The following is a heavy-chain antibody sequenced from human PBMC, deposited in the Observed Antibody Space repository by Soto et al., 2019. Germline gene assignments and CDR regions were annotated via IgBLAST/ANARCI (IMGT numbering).Heavy chain of an antibody. V-gene: IGHV3-30-3*02. Sequence: QVQLVESGGGVVQPGRSLRLSCAASGFTFSSYALHWVRQAPGKGLEWVAVISYDGSNKYYADSVKGRFTISRDNSKNTLYLQMNSLRADDTALYYCAKLGGRVPITRVRGVRIETDYWGQGTLVTVSS. D-gene: IGHD3-10*01. CDR2: ISYDGSNK. CDR3: AKLGGRVPITRVRGVRIETDY. J-gene: IGHJ4*02. CDR1: GFTFSSYA.